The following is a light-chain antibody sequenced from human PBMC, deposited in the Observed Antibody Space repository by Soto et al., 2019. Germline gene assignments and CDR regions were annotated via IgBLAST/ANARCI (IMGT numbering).Light chain of an antibody. J-gene: IGKJ2*01. Sequence: DIHMTQSPSTMSASVGDRVTITCRASQSISTWLAWYQQKPGKAPKLLIYKAINLQSGVPSRFSGSGSGTELSLTISGLQPDDFATYYCQRYNDFQYVFGQGTKLEMK. CDR2: KAI. V-gene: IGKV1-5*03. CDR3: QRYNDFQYV. CDR1: QSISTW.